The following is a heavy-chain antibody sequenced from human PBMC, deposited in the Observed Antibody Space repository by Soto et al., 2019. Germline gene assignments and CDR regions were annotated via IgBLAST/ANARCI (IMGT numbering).Heavy chain of an antibody. V-gene: IGHV4-59*01. D-gene: IGHD3-3*01. CDR3: ARGAVRYDFWSGSYYIDV. Sequence: SETLSLACTVSGGSISSYYWSWIRQPPGKGLEWIGYIYYSGSTNYNPSLKSRVTISVDTSKNQFSLKLSSVTAADTAVYYCARGAVRYDFWSGSYYIDVWGKGTTVTVSS. J-gene: IGHJ6*03. CDR1: GGSISSYY. CDR2: IYYSGST.